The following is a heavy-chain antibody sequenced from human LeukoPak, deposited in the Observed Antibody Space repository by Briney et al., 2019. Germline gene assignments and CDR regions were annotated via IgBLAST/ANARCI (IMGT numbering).Heavy chain of an antibody. CDR2: ISYDGSNK. Sequence: GGSLRLSCAASGFTFSSYAMHWVRQAPDKGLEWVAVISYDGSNKYYADSVKGRFTISRDNSKNTLYLQMNSLRAEDTAVYYCARGDGSGLLYYGMDVWGKGTTVTVSS. J-gene: IGHJ6*04. V-gene: IGHV3-30*04. CDR1: GFTFSSYA. CDR3: ARGDGSGLLYYGMDV. D-gene: IGHD3-10*01.